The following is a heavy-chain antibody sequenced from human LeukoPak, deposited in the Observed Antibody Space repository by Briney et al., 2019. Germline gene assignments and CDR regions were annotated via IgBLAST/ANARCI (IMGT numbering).Heavy chain of an antibody. J-gene: IGHJ4*02. Sequence: GGSLRLSCAASGFTFGGYSMTWVRQAPGKGLEWVAHLNLDGSDRFSVGFVKGRFTISRDNADNSLYLQMNSLRAEDTAVYYCGRVIAGAIDYWGQGTLVTVSS. CDR1: GFTFGGYS. CDR3: GRVIAGAIDY. D-gene: IGHD6-13*01. CDR2: LNLDGSDR. V-gene: IGHV3-7*01.